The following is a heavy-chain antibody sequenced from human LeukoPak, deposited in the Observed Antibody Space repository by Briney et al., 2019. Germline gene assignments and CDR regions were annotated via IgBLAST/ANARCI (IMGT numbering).Heavy chain of an antibody. CDR1: GGSLSNYY. CDR2: IYYSGST. Sequence: SETLSLTCTVSGGSLSNYYWSWIRQPPGKGLAWIGFIYYSGSTNYNPSLKSRVTISVDTSKNQFYLRFGTVNAEGPALCHCARVIGTLYYFDYWGQGTLGTVSS. D-gene: IGHD1-1*01. J-gene: IGHJ4*02. CDR3: ARVIGTLYYFDY. V-gene: IGHV4-59*01.